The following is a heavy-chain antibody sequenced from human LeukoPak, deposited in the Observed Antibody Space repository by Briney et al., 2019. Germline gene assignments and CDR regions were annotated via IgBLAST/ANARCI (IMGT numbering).Heavy chain of an antibody. D-gene: IGHD1-26*01. V-gene: IGHV4-34*01. CDR1: GGSFSGYY. CDR2: INHSGST. Sequence: SETLSLTCAVYGGSFSGYYWSWIRQPPGKGLEWIGEINHSGSTNYNPSLKSRVTISVDTSKNQFSLKLSSVTAADTAVYYCARDTGGGSLDYWGQGTLVTVSS. J-gene: IGHJ4*02. CDR3: ARDTGGGSLDY.